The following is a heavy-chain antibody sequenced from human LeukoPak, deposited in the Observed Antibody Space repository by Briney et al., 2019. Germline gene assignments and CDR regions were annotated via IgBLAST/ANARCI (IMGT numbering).Heavy chain of an antibody. V-gene: IGHV3-7*01. CDR2: IKQDGSEK. J-gene: IGHJ5*02. CDR1: RFTFTNYS. D-gene: IGHD3-10*01. Sequence: PGGSLRLSCAASRFTFTNYSMNWVRQAPGKGLEWVANIKQDGSEKYYGDSVKGRFTISRDNAKNSLSLQMNSLRAEDTAVYYCARPLMYYYGSETYFWFDPWGQGTLVTVFS. CDR3: ARPLMYYYGSETYFWFDP.